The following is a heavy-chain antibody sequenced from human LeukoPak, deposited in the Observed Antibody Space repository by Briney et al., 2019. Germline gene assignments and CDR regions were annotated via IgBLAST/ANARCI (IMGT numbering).Heavy chain of an antibody. CDR2: IWYDGSNK. J-gene: IGHJ6*02. Sequence: GRSLRLSCAASGFTFSSYGMHWVRQAPGKGLEWVAVIWYDGSNKYYADSVKGRFTISRDNSKNTLYLQMNSLRAEDTAVYYCARDLLPQEAVAGPDYYYYGMDVWGQGTTVTVSS. CDR3: ARDLLPQEAVAGPDYYYYGMDV. V-gene: IGHV3-33*01. D-gene: IGHD6-19*01. CDR1: GFTFSSYG.